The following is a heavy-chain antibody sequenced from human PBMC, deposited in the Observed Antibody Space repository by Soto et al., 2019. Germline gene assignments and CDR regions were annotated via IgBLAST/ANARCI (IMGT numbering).Heavy chain of an antibody. Sequence: ASVKVSCKASGYTFTGYYMNWVRQAPGQGLEWMGWINPNSGGTNYAQKFQGRVTMTRDTSISTAYMELSRLRSDDTAVYYCARDKEDTAMVTAYYYYGMDVWGQGTTVTVSS. CDR2: INPNSGGT. CDR3: ARDKEDTAMVTAYYYYGMDV. V-gene: IGHV1-2*02. J-gene: IGHJ6*02. CDR1: GYTFTGYY. D-gene: IGHD5-18*01.